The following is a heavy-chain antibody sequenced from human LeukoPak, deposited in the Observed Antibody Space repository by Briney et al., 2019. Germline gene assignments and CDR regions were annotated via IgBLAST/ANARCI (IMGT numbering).Heavy chain of an antibody. CDR1: GGSISSHY. J-gene: IGHJ4*02. Sequence: SETLSLTCTVSGGSISSHYWSWIRQPPGKGLEWIGCIYYSGNTNYNPSLESRVTISVDTSKNQLSLKLSSVTAADTAVYYCARHQLRGFLDDNWGQGTLVTVSS. CDR3: ARHQLRGFLDDN. D-gene: IGHD3-10*01. CDR2: IYYSGNT. V-gene: IGHV4-59*08.